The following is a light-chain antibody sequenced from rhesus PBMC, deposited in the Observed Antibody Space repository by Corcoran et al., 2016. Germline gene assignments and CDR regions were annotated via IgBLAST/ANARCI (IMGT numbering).Light chain of an antibody. V-gene: IGKV1-22*01. J-gene: IGKJ3*01. CDR3: QQYTSRPLT. CDR1: QGISSW. CDR2: KAS. Sequence: DIQMTQSPSSLSASVGDTVTITCRASQGISSWLAWYQQKPGKAPKLLIDKASNLQSGVPSRFSGSGSGTDFTLTIRSLQSEDFATYYCQQYTSRPLTVGHVTKLDIK.